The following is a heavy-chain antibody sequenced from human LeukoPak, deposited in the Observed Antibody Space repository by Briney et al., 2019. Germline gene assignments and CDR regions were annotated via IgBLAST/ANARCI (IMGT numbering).Heavy chain of an antibody. Sequence: SVKVSCKASGGTFSSYAISWVRQAPGQGLEWMGRIIPILGIANYAQKFQGRVTITADKSTSTAYMELSSLRSEDTAVYYCARERSGYSYGYVFDAFDIWGQGTMVTVSS. CDR2: IIPILGIA. CDR1: GGTFSSYA. D-gene: IGHD5-18*01. V-gene: IGHV1-69*04. CDR3: ARERSGYSYGYVFDAFDI. J-gene: IGHJ3*02.